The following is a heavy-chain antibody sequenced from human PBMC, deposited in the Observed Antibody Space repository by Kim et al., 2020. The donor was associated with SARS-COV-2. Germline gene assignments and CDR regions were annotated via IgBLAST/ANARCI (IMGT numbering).Heavy chain of an antibody. CDR1: GFTFSSYW. D-gene: IGHD3-9*01. V-gene: IGHV3-7*01. Sequence: GGSLRLSCAASGFTFSSYWMSWVRQAPGKGLEWVANIKQDGSEKYYVDSVKGRFTISRDNAKNSLYLQMNSLRAEDTAVYYCARELIGFDWENNDYWGQGTLVTVSS. CDR2: IKQDGSEK. J-gene: IGHJ4*02. CDR3: ARELIGFDWENNDY.